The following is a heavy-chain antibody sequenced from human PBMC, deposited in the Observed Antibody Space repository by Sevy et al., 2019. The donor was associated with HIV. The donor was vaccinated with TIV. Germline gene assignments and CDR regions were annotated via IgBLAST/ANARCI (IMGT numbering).Heavy chain of an antibody. CDR2: IKPDGSDK. CDR3: AQEAVGRFDS. CDR1: GFSFSAYW. V-gene: IGHV3-7*01. Sequence: GGSLRLSCAASGFSFSAYWMNWVRQAPGKGLEWVANIKPDGSDKHYVDSAEGRFTISRDNAKNSLYLQMNSLRVEVTDMYYGAQEAVGRFDSWGQGTLVTVSS. J-gene: IGHJ4*02. D-gene: IGHD1-26*01.